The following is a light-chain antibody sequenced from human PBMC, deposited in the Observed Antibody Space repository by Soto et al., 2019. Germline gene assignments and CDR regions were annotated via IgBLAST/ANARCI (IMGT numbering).Light chain of an antibody. V-gene: IGLV2-14*01. CDR3: TSYTNSGTLV. CDR1: SSDVGGYNY. Sequence: QSALTQPASVSGSPGQSITISCAGTSSDVGGYNYVSWYQQQPDKAPKLMIYEVINRPSGVSNRFSGSKSGNTASLTISGLQAEDEADYYCTSYTNSGTLVFGGGTKVTVL. J-gene: IGLJ3*02. CDR2: EVI.